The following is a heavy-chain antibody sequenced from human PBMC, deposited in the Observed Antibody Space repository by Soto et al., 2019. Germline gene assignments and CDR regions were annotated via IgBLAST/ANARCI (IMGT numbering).Heavy chain of an antibody. CDR3: ARHPLSGYSSGWYSGYFDY. CDR1: GYTFTSYG. CDR2: ISAYNGNT. D-gene: IGHD6-19*01. V-gene: IGHV1-18*01. Sequence: QVQLVQSGAEVKKPGASVKVSCKASGYTFTSYGISWVRQAPGQGLEWRGWISAYNGNTNYAQKLQGRVTMTTDTSPSTAYRELRSLRSDDTAVYYCARHPLSGYSSGWYSGYFDYWGQGTLVTVSS. J-gene: IGHJ4*02.